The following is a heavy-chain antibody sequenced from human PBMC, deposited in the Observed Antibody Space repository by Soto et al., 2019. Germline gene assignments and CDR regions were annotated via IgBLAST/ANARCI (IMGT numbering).Heavy chain of an antibody. CDR2: IYSGGST. CDR1: GFTVSSNY. D-gene: IGHD5-12*01. Sequence: GGSLRLSCAASGFTVSSNYMSWVRQAPGKGLEWVSVIYSGGSTYYADSVKGRFTISGDNSKNTLYLQMNSLRAEDTAVYYCAGEMATTYIDYWGQGTLVTVSS. CDR3: AGEMATTYIDY. V-gene: IGHV3-66*01. J-gene: IGHJ4*02.